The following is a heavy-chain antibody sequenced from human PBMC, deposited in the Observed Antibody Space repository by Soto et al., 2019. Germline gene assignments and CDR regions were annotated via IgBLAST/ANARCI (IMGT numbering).Heavy chain of an antibody. J-gene: IGHJ6*03. D-gene: IGHD6-6*01. Sequence: QVQLVQSGAEVKKPGSSVKVSCKASGGTFSSYTISWVRQAPGQGLEWMGRIIPILGIANYAQKCQGRVTITADKSTSTAYVELSSLRAEDTAVYYCAREGRGMAARSYYYYYMDVWGKGTTVTVSS. V-gene: IGHV1-69*08. CDR1: GGTFSSYT. CDR2: IIPILGIA. CDR3: AREGRGMAARSYYYYYMDV.